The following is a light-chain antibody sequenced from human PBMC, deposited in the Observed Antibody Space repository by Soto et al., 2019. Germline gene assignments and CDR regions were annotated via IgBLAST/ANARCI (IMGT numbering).Light chain of an antibody. CDR3: QQYGSSPQTT. CDR2: GSS. J-gene: IGKJ4*01. CDR1: QSVSSSY. V-gene: IGKV3-20*01. Sequence: EIVLTQSPGTLSLSPGERATLSCRASQSVSSSYLAWYQQKPGQAPRLLIYGSSSMATGIPDRFSGSGSGTDFTLTISRLEPEDFAVYYCQQYGSSPQTTFGGGTKVDIK.